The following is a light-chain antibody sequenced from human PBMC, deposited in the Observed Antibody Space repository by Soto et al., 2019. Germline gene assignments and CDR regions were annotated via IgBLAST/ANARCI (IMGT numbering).Light chain of an antibody. CDR2: MAS. CDR1: QSITNW. V-gene: IGKV1-5*03. Sequence: DMQMTQSPSTLSASVGDRVTITCRAIQSITNWLAWYQQKPGKAPKPLIYMASSLESGVPSRFSGSGGGTEFTLTISSLQPDDFATYYCQQYYRQATFGQGTKVDIK. CDR3: QQYYRQAT. J-gene: IGKJ1*01.